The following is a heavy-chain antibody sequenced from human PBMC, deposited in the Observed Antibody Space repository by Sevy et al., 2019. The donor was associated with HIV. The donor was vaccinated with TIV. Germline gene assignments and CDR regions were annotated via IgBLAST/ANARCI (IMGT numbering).Heavy chain of an antibody. J-gene: IGHJ4*02. Sequence: GGSLRLSCAASGFTFSSYWMSWVRQAPGKGLEWVANIKQDGSEKYYVDSAKGRFTISRDNAKNSLYLQMNSLRAEDTAVYYCARDATDLLAVAGDLDYWGQGTLVTVSS. CDR1: GFTFSSYW. CDR3: ARDATDLLAVAGDLDY. V-gene: IGHV3-7*01. CDR2: IKQDGSEK. D-gene: IGHD6-19*01.